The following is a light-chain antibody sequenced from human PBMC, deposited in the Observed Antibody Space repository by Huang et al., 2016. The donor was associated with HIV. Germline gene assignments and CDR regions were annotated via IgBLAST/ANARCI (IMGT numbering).Light chain of an antibody. CDR2: GAS. J-gene: IGKJ1*01. CDR1: QSVSSNF. Sequence: EIVLTQSPGTLSFAPGERVTLSCRASQSVSSNFLAWYQQRAGQAPRLLIYGASSRATGIPDRFSGSGSGTDFTLTITRLEPEDFAVYYCQQYGSSSVTFGQGTKVEIK. CDR3: QQYGSSSVT. V-gene: IGKV3-20*01.